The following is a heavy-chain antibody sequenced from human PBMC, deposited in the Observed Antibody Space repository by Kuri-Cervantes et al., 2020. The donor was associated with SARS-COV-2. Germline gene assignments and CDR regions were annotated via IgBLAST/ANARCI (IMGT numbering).Heavy chain of an antibody. CDR3: ARDGGSSWYSYFDY. D-gene: IGHD6-13*01. V-gene: IGHV3-30-3*01. CDR2: ISYDGSNK. J-gene: IGHJ4*02. CDR1: GFTLRSNA. Sequence: LSLTCAASGFTLRSNALHWVRQAPGKGLEWVTLISYDGSNKYYADSVKGRFTISRDNAKNSLYLQMNSLRAEDTAVYYCARDGGSSWYSYFDYWGQGTLVTVSS.